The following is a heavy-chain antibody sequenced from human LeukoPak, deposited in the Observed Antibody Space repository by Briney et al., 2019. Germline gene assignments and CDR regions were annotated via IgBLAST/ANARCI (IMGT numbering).Heavy chain of an antibody. D-gene: IGHD1-26*01. CDR3: ARDRHSGPLGLAFDI. CDR1: GFTFSSYY. Sequence: GGSLRLSCAASGFTFSSYYMSWVRQAPGRGLEWVANVKQDGSEKYYVDSVKGRFTISRDNAKNSLFLQMNSLRAEDTAVYYCARDRHSGPLGLAFDIWGQGTMVTVSS. V-gene: IGHV3-7*01. J-gene: IGHJ3*02. CDR2: VKQDGSEK.